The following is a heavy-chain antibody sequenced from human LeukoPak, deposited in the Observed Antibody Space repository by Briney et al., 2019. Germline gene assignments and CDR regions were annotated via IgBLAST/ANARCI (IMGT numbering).Heavy chain of an antibody. CDR3: AKDAFSSGWSYFDY. J-gene: IGHJ4*02. CDR2: VSYDGTNK. V-gene: IGHV3-30*18. Sequence: PGRSLRLSCAASGFTLYSYAMHWVRQAPGKGRKWVAAVSYDGTNKYYADSVKGRFTISRDNSKNTLDLQMNSLRAEDTAVYYCAKDAFSSGWSYFDYWGQGTLVTVSS. D-gene: IGHD6-19*01. CDR1: GFTLYSYA.